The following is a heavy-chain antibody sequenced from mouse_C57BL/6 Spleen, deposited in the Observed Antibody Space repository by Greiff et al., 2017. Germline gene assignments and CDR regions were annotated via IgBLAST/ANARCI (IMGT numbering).Heavy chain of an antibody. CDR3: AREGYYYGSSY. V-gene: IGHV3-6*01. Sequence: DVQLQESGPGLVKPSQSLSLTCSVTGYSITSGYYWNWIRQFPGNKLEWMGYISYDGSNNYNPSLKNRISITRDTSKNQFFLKLNSVTTEDTATYYCAREGYYYGSSYWGQGTLVTVSA. CDR2: ISYDGSN. J-gene: IGHJ3*01. D-gene: IGHD1-1*01. CDR1: GYSITSGYY.